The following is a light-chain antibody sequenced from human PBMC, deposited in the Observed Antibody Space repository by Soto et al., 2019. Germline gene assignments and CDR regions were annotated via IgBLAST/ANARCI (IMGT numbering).Light chain of an antibody. CDR3: AAWDDSLNGRV. Sequence: QSALTQPPSASGTPGQWVTISCSGSSSNIGSNTVNWYQQLPGTAPRLLIYSNNQRPSGVPDRFSASKSGTSGSLAISGLQSEDEADYYCAAWDDSLNGRVFGGGTKLTVL. CDR1: SSNIGSNT. V-gene: IGLV1-44*01. J-gene: IGLJ3*02. CDR2: SNN.